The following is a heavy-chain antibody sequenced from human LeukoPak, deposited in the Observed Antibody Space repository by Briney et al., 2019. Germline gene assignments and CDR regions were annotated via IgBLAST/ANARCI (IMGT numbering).Heavy chain of an antibody. Sequence: LPGGSLRLSCAASGFTFSSYAMSWVRQAPGKGLEWVSAISGSGGSTYYADSVKGRFTISRDNSKNTLYLQMNSLRAEDTAVYYCAKEGLDCSGGSCYSVPYNFDCWGQGALVTVSS. J-gene: IGHJ4*02. CDR2: ISGSGGST. D-gene: IGHD2-15*01. CDR1: GFTFSSYA. CDR3: AKEGLDCSGGSCYSVPYNFDC. V-gene: IGHV3-23*01.